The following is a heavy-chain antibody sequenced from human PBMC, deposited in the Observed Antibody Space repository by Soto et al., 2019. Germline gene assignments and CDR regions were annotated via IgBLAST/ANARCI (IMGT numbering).Heavy chain of an antibody. J-gene: IGHJ4*02. D-gene: IGHD3-10*01. Sequence: QVQLVQSGAEVKKPGASVKVSCKASGYTFTSYDINWVRQATGQGLEWMGWMNPNSGNTGYAQKFQGRVTMTRNTSISTAYMELSSRRSEDTAVYYRARAHRITMVRGVDYYFDYWGQGTLVTVSS. CDR2: MNPNSGNT. CDR1: GYTFTSYD. CDR3: ARAHRITMVRGVDYYFDY. V-gene: IGHV1-8*01.